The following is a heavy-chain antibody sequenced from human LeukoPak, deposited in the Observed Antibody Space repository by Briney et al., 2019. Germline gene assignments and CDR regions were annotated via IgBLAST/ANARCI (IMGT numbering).Heavy chain of an antibody. Sequence: KPSETLSLTCAVYGGSFSGYYWSWIRQPPGKGLEWIGEINHSGSTNYHPSLKSRVTISIDTSKNQFSLKLSSVTAADTAVYYCARGRGSGSYYRNWFDPWGQGTLVTVSS. D-gene: IGHD1-26*01. CDR1: GGSFSGYY. CDR3: ARGRGSGSYYRNWFDP. CDR2: INHSGST. V-gene: IGHV4-34*01. J-gene: IGHJ5*02.